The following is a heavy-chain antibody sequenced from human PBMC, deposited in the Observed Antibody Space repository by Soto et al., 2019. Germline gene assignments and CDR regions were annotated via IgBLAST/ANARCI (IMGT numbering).Heavy chain of an antibody. Sequence: SLRLSCAASGFTFSSYGMHWVRQAPGKGLEWVAVIWYDGSNKYYADSVKGRFTISRDNSKNTLYLQMNSLRAEDTAVYYCARDRDRRAVAGTDYWGQGTLVTVSS. CDR2: IWYDGSNK. CDR3: ARDRDRRAVAGTDY. V-gene: IGHV3-33*01. D-gene: IGHD6-19*01. CDR1: GFTFSSYG. J-gene: IGHJ4*02.